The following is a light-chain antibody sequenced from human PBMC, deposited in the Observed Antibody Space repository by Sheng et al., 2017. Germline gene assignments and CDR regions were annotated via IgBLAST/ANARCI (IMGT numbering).Light chain of an antibody. CDR1: QSFSSSY. V-gene: IGKV3-20*01. Sequence: EIVLTQSPGTLSVSPGERATLFCRASQSFSSSYLTWYQQKPGQAPRLLIYGTSTRAAGVPDRFSGSGSGTDFTLTISRLEPEDFAVYYCQQYGSSLPWTFGQGTRVEIK. CDR2: GTS. CDR3: QQYGSSLPWT. J-gene: IGKJ1*01.